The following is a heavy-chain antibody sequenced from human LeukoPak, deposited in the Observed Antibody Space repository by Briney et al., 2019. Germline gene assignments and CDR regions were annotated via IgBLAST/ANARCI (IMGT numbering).Heavy chain of an antibody. Sequence: SISTYYMSWIRQAPGKGLEWVSYISSSGSTIYYADSVKGRFTISRDNAKNSLYLQMNSLRDEDMALYYCAKTLYGSGSPNAFDIWGQGTMVTVSS. D-gene: IGHD3-10*01. CDR3: AKTLYGSGSPNAFDI. V-gene: IGHV3-11*01. CDR1: SISTYY. CDR2: ISSSGSTI. J-gene: IGHJ3*02.